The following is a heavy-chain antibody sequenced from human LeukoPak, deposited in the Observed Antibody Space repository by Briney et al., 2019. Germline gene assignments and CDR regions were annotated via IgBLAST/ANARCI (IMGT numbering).Heavy chain of an antibody. D-gene: IGHD1-26*01. CDR2: IYYSGST. J-gene: IGHJ4*02. CDR1: GGSISSGGYY. V-gene: IGHV4-31*03. Sequence: SQTVSLTCTVSGGSISSGGYYWSWIRQHPGKGLEWIGYIYYSGSTYYNPSLKSRVTVSIDTSKNQFSLNLNSVTAADTAVYYCVIFIMGTSATDYWGQGTLVS. CDR3: VIFIMGTSATDY.